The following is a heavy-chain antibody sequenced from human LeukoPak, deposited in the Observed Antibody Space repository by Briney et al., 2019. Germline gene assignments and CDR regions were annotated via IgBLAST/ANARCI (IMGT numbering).Heavy chain of an antibody. V-gene: IGHV1-69*04. CDR3: ARESSGSGSYYYGMDV. Sequence: SVKVSCKASEGTFSSYAISWVRQAPGQGLEWMGRIIPILGIANYAQKFQGRVTITADKSTSTAYMELSSLRSEDTAVYYCARESSGSGSYYYGMDVWGQGTTVTVSS. J-gene: IGHJ6*02. CDR1: EGTFSSYA. D-gene: IGHD3-10*01. CDR2: IIPILGIA.